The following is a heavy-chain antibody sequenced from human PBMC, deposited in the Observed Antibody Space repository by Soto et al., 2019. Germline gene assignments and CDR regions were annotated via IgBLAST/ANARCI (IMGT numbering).Heavy chain of an antibody. Sequence: SETLSLTCTVTGGAISGYYWTWIRQSDGEGLEWIGRIYSSGSTNYNPSLKSRVTISLDTSMNYFSLRLSSVTAADTAVYYCARDLRYYDSSGYYPDAFDIWGQGTMVTVSS. CDR1: GGAISGYY. V-gene: IGHV4-4*07. CDR2: IYSSGST. CDR3: ARDLRYYDSSGYYPDAFDI. D-gene: IGHD3-22*01. J-gene: IGHJ3*02.